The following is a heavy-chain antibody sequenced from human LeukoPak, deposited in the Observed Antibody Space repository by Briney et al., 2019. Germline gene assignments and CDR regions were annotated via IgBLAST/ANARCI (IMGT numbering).Heavy chain of an antibody. CDR3: ARGLSGSYSI. CDR2: IYYSGST. CDR1: GGSITSSNW. V-gene: IGHV4-4*02. J-gene: IGHJ4*02. Sequence: PSGTLSLTCAVSGGSITSSNWWSWVRQPPEKGLEWIGEIYYSGSTNYNPSLKSRVTISVDTSKNQFSLKLSSVTAADTAVYYCARGLSGSYSIWGQGTLVTVSS. D-gene: IGHD1-26*01.